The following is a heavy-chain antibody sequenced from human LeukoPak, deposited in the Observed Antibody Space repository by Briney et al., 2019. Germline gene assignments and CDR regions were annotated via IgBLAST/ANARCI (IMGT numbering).Heavy chain of an antibody. CDR3: ARDSCGGGSCYSDS. V-gene: IGHV3-53*04. CDR1: GFTVSSNY. CDR2: IYSGGDT. Sequence: GGSLRLSCAASGFTVSSNYMSWVRQAPGKGLECVSVIYSGGDTYYTDSVKGRFTISRHNSKNTLYLQMNSLRAEDTAVYYCARDSCGGGSCYSDSWGQGTLVTVSS. J-gene: IGHJ4*02. D-gene: IGHD2-15*01.